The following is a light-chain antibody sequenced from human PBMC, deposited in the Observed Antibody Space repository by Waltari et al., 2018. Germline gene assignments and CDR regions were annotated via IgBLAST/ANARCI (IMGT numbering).Light chain of an antibody. J-gene: IGLJ1*01. V-gene: IGLV2-8*01. CDR3: SSYAGSNNLV. Sequence: QSALTQPPSASGSPGQSVTISCTGTSSDVGGYKFVSWYQQHPGRAPKLMIYEVNQRPSGVPDRFSCSKSGNTASLTVSGLQAEEEADYYCSSYAGSNNLVFGTGTKVTVL. CDR1: SSDVGGYKF. CDR2: EVN.